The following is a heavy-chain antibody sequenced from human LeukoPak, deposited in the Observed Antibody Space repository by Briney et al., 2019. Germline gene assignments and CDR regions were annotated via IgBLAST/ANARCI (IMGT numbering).Heavy chain of an antibody. CDR1: GYTFTRYG. D-gene: IGHD4-17*01. CDR2: ISAYNGNT. CDR3: ARSTVTTFGFDY. V-gene: IGHV1-18*01. Sequence: VASVKVSCKASGYTFTRYGISGVRQAPGHGLEWMGWISAYNGNTHYAQKLQGRVTMTTDTSTSTAYMELRSLRSDDTAVYYCARSTVTTFGFDYWGQGTLVTVSS. J-gene: IGHJ4*02.